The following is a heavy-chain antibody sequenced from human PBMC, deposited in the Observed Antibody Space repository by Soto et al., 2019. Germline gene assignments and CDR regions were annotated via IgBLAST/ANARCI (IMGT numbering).Heavy chain of an antibody. CDR3: AKDYSSGYYAFDI. CDR2: ISSGGDT. V-gene: IGHV3-23*01. D-gene: IGHD3-22*01. Sequence: GGSLRLSCAPSGFTFTTYAMSWVRQAPGKGLEWVSSISSGGDTYYADSVKGRFTISRDSSKNTLYLQMNNLRAEDTATYYCAKDYSSGYYAFDIWGRGTMVTVSS. CDR1: GFTFTTYA. J-gene: IGHJ3*02.